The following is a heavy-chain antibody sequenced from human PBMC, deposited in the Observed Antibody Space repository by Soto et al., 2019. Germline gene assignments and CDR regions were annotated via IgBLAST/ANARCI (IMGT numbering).Heavy chain of an antibody. J-gene: IGHJ5*02. Sequence: QLQLQESGPGLVKPSETLSLTCTVSGGSISSSSYYWGWIRQPPGKGLEWVGSIYYSGSTSYNPSLKSRVTISVDTSKNQFSLKLSSVTAADTAVYYCARRSLAAEVRWFDPWGQGTLVTVSS. CDR2: IYYSGST. D-gene: IGHD6-6*01. CDR3: ARRSLAAEVRWFDP. CDR1: GGSISSSSYY. V-gene: IGHV4-39*01.